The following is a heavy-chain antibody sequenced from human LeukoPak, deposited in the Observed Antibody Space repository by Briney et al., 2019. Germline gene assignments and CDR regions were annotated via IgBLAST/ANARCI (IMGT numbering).Heavy chain of an antibody. CDR1: GFTFSTYS. J-gene: IGHJ1*01. D-gene: IGHD4-17*01. Sequence: GGSLRLSCAASGFTFSTYSMNWVRQGPGKGLEWVSSITGSSEYIYYADSVKGRFTISRDNAKNSLYLQMDSLRADDSAIYYCVRDMTTATTAYLHHWGQGTLVTVSS. CDR3: VRDMTTATTAYLHH. CDR2: ITGSSEYI. V-gene: IGHV3-21*01.